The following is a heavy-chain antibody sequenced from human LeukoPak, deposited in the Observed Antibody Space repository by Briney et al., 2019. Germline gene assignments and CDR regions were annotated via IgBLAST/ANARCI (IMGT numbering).Heavy chain of an antibody. CDR3: AEDRSSNGWYGIDF. D-gene: IGHD6-19*01. CDR2: IIWNSGDL. CDR1: GFTFDDYA. Sequence: GGSLRLSCAASGFTFDDYAMHWVRQAPGKGMEWVAGIIWNSGDLGYADSVKGRFTISRDNAKNSLYLQMNSLRPEDTALYYCAEDRSSNGWYGIDFWGQGTLVTVSS. V-gene: IGHV3-9*01. J-gene: IGHJ4*02.